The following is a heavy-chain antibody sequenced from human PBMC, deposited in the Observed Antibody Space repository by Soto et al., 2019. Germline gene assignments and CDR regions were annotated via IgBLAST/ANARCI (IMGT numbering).Heavy chain of an antibody. D-gene: IGHD2-8*02. Sequence: ETLSLTCAVYGGSFSGYYWTWIRQPPGTGLERIGEINHSGSTNYNPSLKSRATISLDTSKNQFSLKLTSVTAADTAVYYCARDKITGLFDYWGQGTLVTVSS. CDR1: GGSFSGYY. J-gene: IGHJ4*02. CDR3: ARDKITGLFDY. V-gene: IGHV4-34*01. CDR2: INHSGST.